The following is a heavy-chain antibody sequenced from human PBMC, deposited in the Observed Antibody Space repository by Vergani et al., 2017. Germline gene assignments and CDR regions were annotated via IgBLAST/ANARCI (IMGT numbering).Heavy chain of an antibody. V-gene: IGHV4-59*01. J-gene: IGHJ4*02. CDR2: IYYSGST. Sequence: QVQLQESGPGLVKPSETLSLTCTVSGGSISSYYWSWIRQPPGKGLEWIGYIYYSGSTNYNPSLKSRVTISVDTSKNQFSLKLSSGTAADTAVYYCARGGFTVTPYYFDYWGQGTLVTVSS. CDR1: GGSISSYY. D-gene: IGHD4-17*01. CDR3: ARGGFTVTPYYFDY.